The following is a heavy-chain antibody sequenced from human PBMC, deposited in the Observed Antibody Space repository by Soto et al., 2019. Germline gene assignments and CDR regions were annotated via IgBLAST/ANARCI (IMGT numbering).Heavy chain of an antibody. V-gene: IGHV3-7*01. CDR2: IKQDGSEK. CDR3: ASEYCSSTSCPLGY. D-gene: IGHD2-2*01. J-gene: IGHJ4*02. Sequence: GGSLRLSCAASGFTFSSYWMSWVRQAPGKGLEWVANIKQDGSEKYYVDSVKGRFTISRDNAKNSLYLQMNSLRAEDTAVYYCASEYCSSTSCPLGYWGQGTLVTVSS. CDR1: GFTFSSYW.